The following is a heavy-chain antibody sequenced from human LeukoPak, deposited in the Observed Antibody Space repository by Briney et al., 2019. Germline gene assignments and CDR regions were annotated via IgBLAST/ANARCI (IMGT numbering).Heavy chain of an antibody. J-gene: IGHJ4*02. CDR2: IYHSGST. D-gene: IGHD3-10*01. CDR3: ARARVPGSYSPKGPFDY. V-gene: IGHV4-4*02. CDR1: GGSISSNW. Sequence: SETLSLTCAVSGGSISSNWWSWVRQPPGKGLEWIGEIYHSGSTNYNPSLKSRVTISINTSKNQFSLKVSSVTAADTAVYYCARARVPGSYSPKGPFDYWGQGTLVAVSS.